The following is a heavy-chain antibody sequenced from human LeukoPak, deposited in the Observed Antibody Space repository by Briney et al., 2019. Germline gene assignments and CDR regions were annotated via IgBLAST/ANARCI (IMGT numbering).Heavy chain of an antibody. Sequence: GGSLRLSCAASGLTFSSYVMGWVRQAPGKGLEWVSSISGSGGSTHYADSVKGRFTISRDNSKNTLYLHMNSLRAEDTAVYYCAKGITGIDYWGQGTPVTVSS. J-gene: IGHJ4*02. D-gene: IGHD1-14*01. V-gene: IGHV3-23*01. CDR3: AKGITGIDY. CDR2: ISGSGGST. CDR1: GLTFSSYV.